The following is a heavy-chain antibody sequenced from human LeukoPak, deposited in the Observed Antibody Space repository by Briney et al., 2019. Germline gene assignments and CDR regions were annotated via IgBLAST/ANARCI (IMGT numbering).Heavy chain of an antibody. CDR1: GFTFSNYW. Sequence: PGGSLRLSCAASGFTFSNYWKTWVRQARGKGVEGVGNIKGDGSEKYYVVSVKGRFTISRDNTKNSLYLQMNSLRAEDTAVYYCARDNNRKDDSWGQGTLVTVSS. V-gene: IGHV3-7*01. J-gene: IGHJ5*02. CDR3: ARDNNRKDDS. D-gene: IGHD1-14*01. CDR2: IKGDGSEK.